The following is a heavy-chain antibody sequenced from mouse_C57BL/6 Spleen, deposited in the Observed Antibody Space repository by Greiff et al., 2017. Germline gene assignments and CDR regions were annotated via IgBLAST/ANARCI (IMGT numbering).Heavy chain of an antibody. CDR3: AREVTTEDYARDG. J-gene: IGHJ4*01. Sequence: DVQLQESVAELVRPGASVKLSCTASGFNIQNTYMHWVKQRPEQGLEWIGRIDPANGNTKYAPNFQGTAPIPADTSSNTAYLQLSSLTSGCTAIYYCAREVTTEDYARDGWGQGTSVTVSS. V-gene: IGHV14-3*01. D-gene: IGHD1-1*01. CDR2: IDPANGNT. CDR1: GFNIQNTY.